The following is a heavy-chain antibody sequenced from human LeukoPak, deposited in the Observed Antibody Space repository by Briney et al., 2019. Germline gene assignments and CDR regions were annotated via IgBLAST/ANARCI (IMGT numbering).Heavy chain of an antibody. CDR2: INTNTGNP. CDR3: ARGIAVAGPPRPLFGYYMDV. V-gene: IGHV7-4-1*02. Sequence: ASVKVSCKASGYTFTSYAMNWVRQAPGQGLEWMGWINTNTGNPTYAQGFTGRFVFSLGTSVSTAYLQISSLKAEDTAVYYCARGIAVAGPPRPLFGYYMDVWGKGTTVTVSS. J-gene: IGHJ6*03. CDR1: GYTFTSYA. D-gene: IGHD6-13*01.